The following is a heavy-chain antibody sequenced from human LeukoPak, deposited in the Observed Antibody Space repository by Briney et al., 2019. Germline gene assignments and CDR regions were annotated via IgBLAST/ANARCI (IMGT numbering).Heavy chain of an antibody. V-gene: IGHV1-2*02. J-gene: IGHJ3*02. CDR1: GYTFTGYY. D-gene: IGHD3-16*01. CDR3: ARVELGTRAFDI. CDR2: INPNSGGT. Sequence: ASVKVSCKASGYTFTGYYMHWVRQAPGQGLEWMGWINPNSGGTNYAQKFQGRVTMTRDTSISTAYMELSRLRSDDTAVYYCARVELGTRAFDIWGQGTMVTVSS.